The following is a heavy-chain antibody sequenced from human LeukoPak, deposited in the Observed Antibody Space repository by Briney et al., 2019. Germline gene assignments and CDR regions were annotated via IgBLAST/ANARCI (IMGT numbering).Heavy chain of an antibody. Sequence: GGSLRLSCAASGFTFSSYSMNWVRQAPGKGLEWVSSISSSSSYIYYADSVKGRFTISRDNAKNSLYLQMNSLRAEDTAVYYCAGYDSSGSALYYYYYYYMDVWGKGTTVTVSS. D-gene: IGHD3-22*01. CDR3: AGYDSSGSALYYYYYYYMDV. CDR2: ISSSSSYI. V-gene: IGHV3-21*01. CDR1: GFTFSSYS. J-gene: IGHJ6*03.